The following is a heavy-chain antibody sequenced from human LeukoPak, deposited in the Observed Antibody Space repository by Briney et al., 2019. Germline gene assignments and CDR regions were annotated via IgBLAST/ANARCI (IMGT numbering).Heavy chain of an antibody. V-gene: IGHV3-64*02. D-gene: IGHD1-26*01. CDR2: ITSNGAYT. J-gene: IGHJ6*03. CDR3: ARVKMGATVSDYYYYYMDV. Sequence: GSLRLSCVASGFTFSDYTIHWVRQAPGKRLQSVSAITSNGAYTHYADSVKGRFTISRDNSRNAVFLQMGGLRIEDMAVYYCARVKMGATVSDYYYYYMDVWGKGTTVTVSS. CDR1: GFTFSDYT.